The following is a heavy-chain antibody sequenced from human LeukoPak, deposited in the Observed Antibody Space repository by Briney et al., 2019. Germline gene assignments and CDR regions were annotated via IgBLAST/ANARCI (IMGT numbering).Heavy chain of an antibody. V-gene: IGHV1-2*02. CDR1: GYTFTGYY. Sequence: ASVKVSCKASGYTFTGYYMHWVRQAPGQGLEWMGWINPNSGGTNYAQKFQGRVTMTRDTSISTAYMELSRLRSDDTAVYYCAILPGYSSSSVDYWGQGTPVTVSS. D-gene: IGHD6-13*01. CDR3: AILPGYSSSSVDY. J-gene: IGHJ4*02. CDR2: INPNSGGT.